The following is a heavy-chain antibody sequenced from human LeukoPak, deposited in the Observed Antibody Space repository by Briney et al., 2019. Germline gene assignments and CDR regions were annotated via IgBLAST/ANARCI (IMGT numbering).Heavy chain of an antibody. D-gene: IGHD3-22*01. CDR1: GGTISSSY. J-gene: IGHJ4*02. Sequence: SETLSLTCSVSGGTISSSYWSWMRQPPGKGLEWIGYIHYSGTTKYNPSLQSRVTISVDTSKNQFSLNLRSVTAADTVVYYCARGYFDSSGYSNPFDYWGQGTLVTVSS. CDR2: IHYSGTT. CDR3: ARGYFDSSGYSNPFDY. V-gene: IGHV4-59*01.